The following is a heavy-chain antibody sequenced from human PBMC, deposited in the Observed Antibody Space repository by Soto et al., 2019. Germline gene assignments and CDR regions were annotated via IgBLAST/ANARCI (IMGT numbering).Heavy chain of an antibody. Sequence: LRLSCAASGFTFSSYGMHWVRQAPGKGLEWVAVIWYDGSNKYYADSVKGRFTISRDNSKNTLYLQMNSLRAEDTAIYYCARVQLRSTGWYPWGQGTLVTVSS. CDR3: ARVQLRSTGWYP. CDR1: GFTFSSYG. D-gene: IGHD6-19*01. J-gene: IGHJ5*02. V-gene: IGHV3-33*01. CDR2: IWYDGSNK.